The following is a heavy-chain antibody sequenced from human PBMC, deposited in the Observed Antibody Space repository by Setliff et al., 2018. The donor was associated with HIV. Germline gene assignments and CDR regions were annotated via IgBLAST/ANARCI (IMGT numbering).Heavy chain of an antibody. J-gene: IGHJ4*02. Sequence: SETLSLTCTVSGDSISSGGYYWSWIRQLPGKGLEWIGYIYYSGATYYNPSLKNRVTISLDTSKSQFSLKLTSVTAADTALYYCASGRGAKGGYDYFGSWGQGTRVTVSS. D-gene: IGHD5-12*01. CDR1: GDSISSGGYY. CDR3: ASGRGAKGGYDYFGS. V-gene: IGHV4-31*03. CDR2: IYYSGAT.